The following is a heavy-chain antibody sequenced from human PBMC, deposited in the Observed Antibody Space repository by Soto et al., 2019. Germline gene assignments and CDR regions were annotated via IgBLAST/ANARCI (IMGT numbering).Heavy chain of an antibody. D-gene: IGHD5-12*01. V-gene: IGHV3-23*01. J-gene: IGHJ4*02. CDR3: ATAEDIVATFLFDY. CDR2: ISGSGGST. Sequence: GGSLRLSCAASGFTFSSYAMSWVRQAPGKGLEWVSAISGSGGSTYYADSVKVRFTISRDNSKNTLYLQMNSLRAEDTAVYYCATAEDIVATFLFDYWGQGTLVTVSS. CDR1: GFTFSSYA.